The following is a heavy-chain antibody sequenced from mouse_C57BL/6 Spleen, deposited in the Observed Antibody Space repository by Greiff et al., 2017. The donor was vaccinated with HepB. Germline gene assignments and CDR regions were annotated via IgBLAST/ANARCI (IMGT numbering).Heavy chain of an antibody. V-gene: IGHV1-22*01. CDR1: GYTFTDYN. D-gene: IGHD1-1*01. CDR2: INPNNGGT. J-gene: IGHJ2*01. Sequence: EVKLQESGPELVKPGASVKMSCKASGYTFTDYNMHWVKQSHGKSLEWIGYINPNNGGTSYNQKFKGKATLTVNKSSSTAYMELRSLTSEDSAVYYCARQDYGSGYFDYWGQGTTLTVSS. CDR3: ARQDYGSGYFDY.